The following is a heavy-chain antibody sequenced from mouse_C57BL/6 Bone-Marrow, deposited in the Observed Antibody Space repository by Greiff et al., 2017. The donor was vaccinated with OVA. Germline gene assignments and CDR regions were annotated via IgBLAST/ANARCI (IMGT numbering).Heavy chain of an antibody. J-gene: IGHJ4*01. Sequence: QVQLQQSGAELARPGASVKLSCKASGYTFTSYGISWVKQRTGQGLEWIGVIYPRSGNTYYNEKFKGKATLTADKSSSTAYMELRSLTSEDSAVYFCARWDTTVVMDYWGQGTSVTVSS. CDR2: IYPRSGNT. D-gene: IGHD1-1*01. CDR3: ARWDTTVVMDY. CDR1: GYTFTSYG. V-gene: IGHV1-81*01.